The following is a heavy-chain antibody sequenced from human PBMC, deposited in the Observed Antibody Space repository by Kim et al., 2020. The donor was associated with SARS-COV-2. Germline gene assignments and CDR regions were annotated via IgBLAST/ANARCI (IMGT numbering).Heavy chain of an antibody. Sequence: ASVKVSCKASGYTFTGYYMHWVRQAPGQGLEWMGRINPNSGGTNYAQKFQGRVTMTRDTSISTAYMELSRLRSDDTAVYYCASGNTPSTLYYYYYYGMDVWGQGTTVTVSS. V-gene: IGHV1-2*06. CDR3: ASGNTPSTLYYYYYYGMDV. D-gene: IGHD1-26*01. CDR1: GYTFTGYY. CDR2: INPNSGGT. J-gene: IGHJ6*02.